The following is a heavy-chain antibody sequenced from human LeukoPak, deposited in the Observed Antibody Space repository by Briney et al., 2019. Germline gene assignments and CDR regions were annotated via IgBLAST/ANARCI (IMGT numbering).Heavy chain of an antibody. J-gene: IGHJ2*01. CDR3: ARSSDYFTYFGL. V-gene: IGHV3-11*04. D-gene: IGHD2/OR15-2a*01. CDR2: ISSTGNTI. CDR1: GFTLSNYY. Sequence: GGSLRLSCAASGFTLSNYYMSWIRQTPGKGLEWISYISSTGNTIYYEASVKGRFTVSRDSAKNSLFLQMDSLRAEDTGVYFCARSSDYFTYFGLWGRGSLVTVSS.